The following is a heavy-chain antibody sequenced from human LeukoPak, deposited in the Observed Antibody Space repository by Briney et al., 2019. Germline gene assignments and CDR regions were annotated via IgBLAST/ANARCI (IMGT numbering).Heavy chain of an antibody. D-gene: IGHD3-22*01. CDR2: IKQDGSEK. Sequence: PGGSLRLSCAASGFTFSSYWMSWVRQAPGKGLEWVANIKQDGSEKYYVDSVKGRFTISRDNAKNSLYLQMNSLRAEDTAVYYCAREGHLIAEVSSDAFDIWGQGTMVTVSS. CDR3: AREGHLIAEVSSDAFDI. J-gene: IGHJ3*02. V-gene: IGHV3-7*01. CDR1: GFTFSSYW.